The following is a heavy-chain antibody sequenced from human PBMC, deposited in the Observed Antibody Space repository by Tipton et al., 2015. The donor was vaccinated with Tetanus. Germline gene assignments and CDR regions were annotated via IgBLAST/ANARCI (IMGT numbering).Heavy chain of an antibody. CDR3: ARDRHYYDSSLGY. Sequence: TLSLTCTVSGGSIGSYSWSWIRQPAGKGLEWIGRIFGSGGTTYNPSLKSRVPMSVGTSQNQFYLKLSSVTAADTAVYYCARDRHYYDSSLGYWGQGTLVTVSS. CDR2: IFGSGGT. D-gene: IGHD3-22*01. J-gene: IGHJ4*02. V-gene: IGHV4-4*07. CDR1: GGSIGSYS.